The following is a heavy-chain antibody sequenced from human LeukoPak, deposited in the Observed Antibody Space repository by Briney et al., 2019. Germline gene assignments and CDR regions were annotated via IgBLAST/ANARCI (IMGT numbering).Heavy chain of an antibody. CDR3: AKDIAAQGYYYYGMDV. V-gene: IGHV3-30*18. CDR2: ISYDGSNK. D-gene: IGHD6-6*01. Sequence: GGSLRLSCAASGFTFSSYGMHWVRQAPGKGLEWVAVISYDGSNKYYADSVKGRFTISRDNSKNTLYLQMNSLRAEDTAVYYCAKDIAAQGYYYYGMDVWGQGTTVTVS. J-gene: IGHJ6*02. CDR1: GFTFSSYG.